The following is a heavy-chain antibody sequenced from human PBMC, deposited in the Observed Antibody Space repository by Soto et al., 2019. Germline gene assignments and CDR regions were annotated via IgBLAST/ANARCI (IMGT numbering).Heavy chain of an antibody. D-gene: IGHD2-8*01. CDR3: ARGITTEGCTNGVCYFFDY. CDR2: INPNSGGT. CDR1: GYTFTGYY. Sequence: GASVKVSCKASGYTFTGYYMHWVRQAPGQGLDWMGWINPNSGGTNYAQKFQGWVTMTRDTSISTAYMELSRLRSDDTAVYYCARGITTEGCTNGVCYFFDYWGQGTLVTVSS. J-gene: IGHJ4*02. V-gene: IGHV1-2*04.